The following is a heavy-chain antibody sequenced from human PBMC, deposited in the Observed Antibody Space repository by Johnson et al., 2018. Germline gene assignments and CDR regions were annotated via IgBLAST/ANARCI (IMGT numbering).Heavy chain of an antibody. V-gene: IGHV3-33*01. J-gene: IGHJ6*02. D-gene: IGHD5/OR15-5a*01. CDR3: ARARLGSTSGMDV. CDR2: IGYDGSNK. CDR1: GFTFSSYG. Sequence: QVQLVQSGGGVVQPGRSLRLSCAASGFTFSSYGMHWVRQAPGKGLEWVAVIGYDGSNKYYADSVKGRFTISRDNSKNTLYLQMNSLRAEDTAVYYCARARLGSTSGMDVWGQGTTVTVSS.